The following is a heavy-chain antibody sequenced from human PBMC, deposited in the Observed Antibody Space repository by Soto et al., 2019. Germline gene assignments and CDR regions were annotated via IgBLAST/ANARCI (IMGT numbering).Heavy chain of an antibody. V-gene: IGHV1-69*13. J-gene: IGHJ6*02. CDR1: GGTFSSYA. CDR3: ARGALNYYDSSGYYPDYYYGMDV. CDR2: IIPIFGTA. Sequence: ASVKVSCKASGGTFSSYAISWVRQAPGQGLEWMGGIIPIFGTANYAQKFQGRVTITADDSTSTAYMELSSLRSEDTAVYYCARGALNYYDSSGYYPDYYYGMDVWGQGTTVTVSS. D-gene: IGHD3-22*01.